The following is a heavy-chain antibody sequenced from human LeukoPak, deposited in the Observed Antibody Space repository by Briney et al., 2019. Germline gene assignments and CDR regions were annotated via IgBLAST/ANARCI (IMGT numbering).Heavy chain of an antibody. CDR2: ISWNSGSI. J-gene: IGHJ4*02. CDR3: AKGHFYYYDSSGPDY. D-gene: IGHD3-22*01. CDR1: GFTFDDYA. Sequence: GRSLRPSCAASGFTFDDYAMHWVRQAPGKGLEWVSGISWNSGSIGYADSVKGRFTISRDNAKNSLYLQMNSLRAEDTALYYCAKGHFYYYDSSGPDYWGQGTLVTVSS. V-gene: IGHV3-9*01.